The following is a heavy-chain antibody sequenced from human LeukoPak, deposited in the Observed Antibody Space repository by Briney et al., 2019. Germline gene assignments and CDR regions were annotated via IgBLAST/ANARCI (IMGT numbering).Heavy chain of an antibody. CDR3: ARGLRGATRRSFYY. CDR1: GFTFSSYA. CDR2: INHSGST. Sequence: PGGSLRLSCAASGFTFSSYAMHWVRQAPGKGLEWIGEINHSGSTNYNPSLKSRVTISVDPSKNQFSLKLSSVTAADTAVYYCARGLRGATRRSFYYWGQGTLVTVSS. J-gene: IGHJ4*02. D-gene: IGHD1-26*01. V-gene: IGHV4-34*01.